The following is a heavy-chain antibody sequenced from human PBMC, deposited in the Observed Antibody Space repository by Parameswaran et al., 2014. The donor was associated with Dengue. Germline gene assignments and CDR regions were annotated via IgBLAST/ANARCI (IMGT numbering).Heavy chain of an antibody. J-gene: IGHJ2*01. Sequence: AGGSLRLSCKGSGYNFANHWIGWVRQMPGKGLEWMGIIYPGDSETRYSPSFQGQVTISADMSISTAYLQWSSLKASDTAKYYCARHYGSIPSYWYFDLWGRGTLVTVSS. CDR3: ARHYGSIPSYWYFDL. CDR1: GYNFANHW. CDR2: IYPGDSET. D-gene: IGHD2-2*01. V-gene: IGHV5-51*01.